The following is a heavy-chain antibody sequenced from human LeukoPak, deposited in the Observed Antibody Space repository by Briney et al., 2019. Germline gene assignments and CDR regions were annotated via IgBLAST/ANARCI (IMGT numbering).Heavy chain of an antibody. J-gene: IGHJ6*03. V-gene: IGHV4-39*07. CDR1: GGSISSSGYY. D-gene: IGHD3-10*01. CDR2: IYYSGST. CDR3: ARVGSGSYYESDYYYYMDV. Sequence: SETLSLTCTVSGGSISSSGYYWGWIRQPPGKGLEWIGSIYYSGSTYYNPSLKSRVTISVDTSKNQFSLKLSSVTAADTAVYYCARVGSGSYYESDYYYYMDVWGKGTTVTVSS.